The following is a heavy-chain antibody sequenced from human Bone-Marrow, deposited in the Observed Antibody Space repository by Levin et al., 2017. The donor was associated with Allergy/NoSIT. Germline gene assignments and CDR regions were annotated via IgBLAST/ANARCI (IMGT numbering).Heavy chain of an antibody. V-gene: IGHV3-11*01. CDR1: GFIFNDYY. D-gene: IGHD2-2*01. J-gene: IGHJ3*02. CDR3: TRDRMPRGGTHAYDM. Sequence: GESLKISCAASGFIFNDYYMTWIRQAPGKGLEWLSSISTSGTIIWYADSVKGRFTISRDNANASVSLQMTSLRVEDTAVYYCTRDRMPRGGTHAYDMWGQGTVVTVSP. CDR2: ISTSGTII.